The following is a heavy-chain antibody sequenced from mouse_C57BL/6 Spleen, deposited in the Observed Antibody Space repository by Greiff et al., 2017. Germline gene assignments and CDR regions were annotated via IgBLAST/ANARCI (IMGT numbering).Heavy chain of an antibody. CDR1: GYAFSSSW. J-gene: IGHJ2*01. CDR2: IYPGDGDT. V-gene: IGHV1-82*01. CDR3: ARQGIFYGWFDY. D-gene: IGHD2-1*01. Sequence: QVQLQQSGPELVKPGASVKISCKASGYAFSSSWMNWVKQRPGQGLEWIGRIYPGDGDTNYNGKFKGKATLTADKSSSTAYMQLSSLTSEDSAVYYCARQGIFYGWFDYWGQGTTLTVSS.